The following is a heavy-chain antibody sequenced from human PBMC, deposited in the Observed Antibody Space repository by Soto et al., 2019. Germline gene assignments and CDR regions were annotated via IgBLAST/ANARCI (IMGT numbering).Heavy chain of an antibody. V-gene: IGHV3-33*01. D-gene: IGHD3-22*01. Sequence: QVQLVESGGGVVQPGRSLRLSCAASGFTFSSYGMHWVRQAPGKGLEWVADIWYDGSNKYYADSVKGRFTISRDNSXNXXYMQMNSLRAEDTAGYYCARDPRDYYDSSENGMDVWGQGTTVTVSS. J-gene: IGHJ6*02. CDR1: GFTFSSYG. CDR2: IWYDGSNK. CDR3: ARDPRDYYDSSENGMDV.